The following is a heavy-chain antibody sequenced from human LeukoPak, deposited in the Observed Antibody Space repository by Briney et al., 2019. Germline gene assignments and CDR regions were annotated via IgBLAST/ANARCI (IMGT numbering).Heavy chain of an antibody. V-gene: IGHV3-23*01. Sequence: GGSLRLSCAASGFTFSSYAMSWVRQAPGKGLEWVSAISGSGGSTYYADSVRGRFTISRDNSKNTLYLQMNSLRAKDTAVYYCAKVWQWLVLHNFDYWGQGTLVTVSS. J-gene: IGHJ4*02. D-gene: IGHD6-19*01. CDR3: AKVWQWLVLHNFDY. CDR2: ISGSGGST. CDR1: GFTFSSYA.